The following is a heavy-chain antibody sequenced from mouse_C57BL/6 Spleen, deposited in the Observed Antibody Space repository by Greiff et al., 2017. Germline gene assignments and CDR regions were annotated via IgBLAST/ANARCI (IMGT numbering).Heavy chain of an antibody. V-gene: IGHV1-22*01. J-gene: IGHJ4*01. CDR3: ERRDYDRHYYAMDY. CDR1: GYTFTDYN. CDR2: INPNNGGT. D-gene: IGHD2-4*01. Sequence: EVQVQQSGPELVKPGASVKMSCKASGYTFTDYNMHWVKQSHGKSLEWIGYINPNNGGTSYNEKFKGKATLTVNKSSSTVYMELRSLTSEDSAVYYCERRDYDRHYYAMDYWGQGTSVTVSS.